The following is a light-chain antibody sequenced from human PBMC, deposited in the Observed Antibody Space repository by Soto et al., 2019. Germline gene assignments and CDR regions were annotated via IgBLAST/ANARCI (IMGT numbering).Light chain of an antibody. Sequence: QSVLTQSPSASASLGASVKLTCTLSSGHSSYAIAWHQQQPEKGPRYLMKLDSDGSHTKGDAIPDRFSGSSSGAERYLTISSLRSEVEAEYYCQTWGTGIHVVFGGGTKLTVL. CDR3: QTWGTGIHVV. CDR2: LDSDGSH. J-gene: IGLJ2*01. CDR1: SGHSSYA. V-gene: IGLV4-69*01.